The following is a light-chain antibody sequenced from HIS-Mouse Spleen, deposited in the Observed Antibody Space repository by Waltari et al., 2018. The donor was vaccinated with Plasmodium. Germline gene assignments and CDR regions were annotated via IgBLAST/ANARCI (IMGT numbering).Light chain of an antibody. V-gene: IGLV3-10*01. CDR1: ALPKKS. J-gene: IGLJ3*02. CDR3: YSTDSSGNHRV. Sequence: SYELTQPPSVSVSPGQKARITCPGDALPKKSAYWYQQKSGQAPVLVIYEDSKRPSGIPERFSGSSSGTMATLTISGAQVEDEADYYCYSTDSSGNHRVFGGGTKLTVL. CDR2: EDS.